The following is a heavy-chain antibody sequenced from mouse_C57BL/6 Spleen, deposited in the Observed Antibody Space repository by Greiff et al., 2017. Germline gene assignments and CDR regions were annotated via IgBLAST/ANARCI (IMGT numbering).Heavy chain of an antibody. CDR1: GYSITSDY. CDR3: ARSYYSNPAWFAY. D-gene: IGHD2-5*01. J-gene: IGHJ3*01. Sequence: DVKLQESGPGLAKPSQTLSLTCSVTGYSITSDYWNWIRKFPGNKLEYMGYISYSGSTYYNPSLKSLISITLDTSKNQDYLQLNSVTTEDTATYYCARSYYSNPAWFAYWGQGTLVTVSA. V-gene: IGHV3-8*01. CDR2: ISYSGST.